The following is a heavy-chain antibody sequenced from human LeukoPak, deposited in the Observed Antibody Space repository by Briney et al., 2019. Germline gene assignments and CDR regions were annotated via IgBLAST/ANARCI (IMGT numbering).Heavy chain of an antibody. CDR3: ARAYLWFGELYGAFDI. CDR2: IYHSGST. Sequence: SETLSLTCAVSGGSISSSNWWSWVRQPPGKGLEWIGEIYHSGSTNYNPSLKSRVTISVDKSKNRFSLKLSSVTAADTAVYYCARAYLWFGELYGAFDIWGQGTMVTVSS. D-gene: IGHD3-10*01. J-gene: IGHJ3*02. V-gene: IGHV4-4*02. CDR1: GGSISSSNW.